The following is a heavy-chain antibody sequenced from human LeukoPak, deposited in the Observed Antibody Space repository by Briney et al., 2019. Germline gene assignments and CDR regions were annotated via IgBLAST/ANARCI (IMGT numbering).Heavy chain of an antibody. CDR2: IKEDGSEK. D-gene: IGHD5-18*01. V-gene: IGHV3-7*01. J-gene: IGHJ4*02. Sequence: GGSLRLSCAASGFTFSSYWMSWVRRAPGKGLEWVANIKEDGSEKYYADSVKGRFTISRDSAKNSLYLQMNSLRAEDTAVYYCARGYGYSYGYSLSYYFDYWGQGTLVTVSS. CDR1: GFTFSSYW. CDR3: ARGYGYSYGYSLSYYFDY.